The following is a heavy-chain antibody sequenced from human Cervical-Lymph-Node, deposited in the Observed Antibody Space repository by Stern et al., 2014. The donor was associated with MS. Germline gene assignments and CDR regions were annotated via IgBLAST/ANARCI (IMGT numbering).Heavy chain of an antibody. D-gene: IGHD2-2*01. CDR2: VYHTGSA. J-gene: IGHJ4*02. CDR1: GDSISNDNW. CDR3: ARDQGFQLMNS. V-gene: IGHV4-4*02. Sequence: VQLQESGPGLVRPSGTLSLTCAVSGDSISNDNWWSWVRQPPGKGLEWIGEVYHTGSANSAPSLKSRVTISVDKSKNQFSLRLTSMTAADTAVYYCARDQGFQLMNSWGQGTLVIVSS.